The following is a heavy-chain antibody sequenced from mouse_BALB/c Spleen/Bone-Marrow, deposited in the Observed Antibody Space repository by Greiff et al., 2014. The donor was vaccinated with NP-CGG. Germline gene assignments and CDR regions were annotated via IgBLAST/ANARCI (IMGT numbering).Heavy chain of an antibody. V-gene: IGHV1-82*01. D-gene: IGHD2-4*01. CDR1: GYAFSSSW. CDR2: IYPGDGNT. J-gene: IGHJ3*01. Sequence: QVQLQQSGPELVKPGASVKISCKASGYAFSSSWMNWVKQRPGQGLEWIGRIYPGDGNTNYNGKFKGKATLTADKSYTTAYMQLSSLTSVDSAVYSCALYDYDGLSWFAYWGQGTLVTVSA. CDR3: ALYDYDGLSWFAY.